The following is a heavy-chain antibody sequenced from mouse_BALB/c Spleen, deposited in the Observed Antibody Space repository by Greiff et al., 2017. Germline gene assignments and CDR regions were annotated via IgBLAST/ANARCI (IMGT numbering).Heavy chain of an antibody. CDR1: GFTFSSYA. CDR2: ISSGGSYT. V-gene: IGHV5-9-4*01. CDR3: ARDRDDGRASYYFDY. D-gene: IGHD2-3*01. J-gene: IGHJ2*01. Sequence: VQLKESGGGLVKPGGSLKLSCAASGFTFSSYAMSWVRQSPEKRLEWVAEISSGGSYTYYPDTVTGRFTISRDNAKNTLYLEMSSLRSEDTAMYYCARDRDDGRASYYFDYWGQGTTLTVSS.